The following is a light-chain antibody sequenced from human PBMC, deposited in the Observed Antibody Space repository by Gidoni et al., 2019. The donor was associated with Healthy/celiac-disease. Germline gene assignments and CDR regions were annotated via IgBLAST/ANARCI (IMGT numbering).Light chain of an antibody. CDR1: QSVSSY. CDR2: DAS. CDR3: QQRSNWPPRT. Sequence: EIVLTQSPATLSLSPGERATRSCRASQSVSSYLAWYQQKPGQAPRLLIYDASNRATGIPARFSGSGSGTDFTLTISSLEPEDFAVYYCQQRSNWPPRTLGQGTKVEIK. V-gene: IGKV3-11*01. J-gene: IGKJ1*01.